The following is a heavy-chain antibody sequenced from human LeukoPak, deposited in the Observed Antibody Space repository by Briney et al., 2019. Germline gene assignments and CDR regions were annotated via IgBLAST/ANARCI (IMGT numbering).Heavy chain of an antibody. Sequence: PGGSLRLSCAASGFTFSSYSMNWVRQAPGKGLEWVSYISSSSSTIYYADSVKGRFTISRDNAKNSLYLQMNSLRADDTAVYYCARDRGYSSFDYWGQGTLVTVPS. CDR2: ISSSSSTI. D-gene: IGHD6-19*01. J-gene: IGHJ4*02. V-gene: IGHV3-48*01. CDR1: GFTFSSYS. CDR3: ARDRGYSSFDY.